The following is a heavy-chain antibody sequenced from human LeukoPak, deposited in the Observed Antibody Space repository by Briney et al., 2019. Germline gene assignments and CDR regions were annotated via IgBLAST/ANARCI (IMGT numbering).Heavy chain of an antibody. V-gene: IGHV4-59*12. J-gene: IGHJ4*02. CDR1: GGSISSYY. Sequence: SETLSLTCTVSGGSISSYYWSWIRQPPGKGLEWIGYIYHSGSTYYNPSLKSRVTISVDRSKNQFSLKLSSVTAADTAVYYCARDRSPGSGWYEYWGQGTLVTVSS. CDR3: ARDRSPGSGWYEY. D-gene: IGHD6-19*01. CDR2: IYHSGST.